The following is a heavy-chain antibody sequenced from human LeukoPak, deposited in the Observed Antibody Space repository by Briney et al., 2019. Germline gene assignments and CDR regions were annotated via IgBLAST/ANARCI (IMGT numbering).Heavy chain of an antibody. J-gene: IGHJ4*02. CDR3: ARGLPVYPFDY. CDR2: IYYSGST. CDR1: GGSISSYY. D-gene: IGHD5/OR15-5a*01. Sequence: SETLSLTCTVSGGSISSYYWSWIRQPPGKGLEWIGYIYYSGSTNYNPSLKSRVTISVDTSKNQFSLKLSSVTAADTAVYYCARGLPVYPFDYWGQGTLVTVSP. V-gene: IGHV4-59*01.